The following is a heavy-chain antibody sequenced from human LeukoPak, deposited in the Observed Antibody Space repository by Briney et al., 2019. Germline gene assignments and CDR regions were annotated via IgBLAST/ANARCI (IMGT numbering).Heavy chain of an antibody. CDR1: GFTFSSYW. CDR3: AKDTHYDILTGHYRD. V-gene: IGHV3-7*03. J-gene: IGHJ4*02. D-gene: IGHD3-9*01. Sequence: PGGSLRLSCAASGFTFSSYWMSWVRQAPGKGLEWVANIKQDGSEKYYVDSVKGRFTISRDNAKNSLYLQMNSLRAEDTALYYCAKDTHYDILTGHYRDWGQGTLVTVSS. CDR2: IKQDGSEK.